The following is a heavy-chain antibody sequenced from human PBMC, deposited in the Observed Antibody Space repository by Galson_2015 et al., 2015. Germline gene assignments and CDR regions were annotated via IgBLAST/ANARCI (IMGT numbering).Heavy chain of an antibody. V-gene: IGHV4-30-4*01. Sequence: LSLTCTVSGGPIRSGDYYWSWIRLPPGKGLEWIGYIDYNGHTYCNPSLKSRVTILVDTSKNQFSLKLSSVTAADTAVYYGARAEGLCGGGSCYSGLYYFDFWGQGTLVTVSA. CDR2: IDYNGHT. J-gene: IGHJ4*02. D-gene: IGHD2-15*01. CDR3: ARAEGLCGGGSCYSGLYYFDF. CDR1: GGPIRSGDYY.